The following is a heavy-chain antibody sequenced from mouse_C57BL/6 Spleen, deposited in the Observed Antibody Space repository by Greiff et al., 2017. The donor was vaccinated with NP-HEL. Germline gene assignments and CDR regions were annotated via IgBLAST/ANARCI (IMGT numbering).Heavy chain of an antibody. CDR1: GYTFTSYW. D-gene: IGHD3-3*01. Sequence: VQLQQPGAELVRPGPSVKLSCKASGYTFTSYWMDWVKQRPGQGLEWIGNIYPSDSETHYNPKFKDKATLTVDKSSSTAYMQLSSLTSEDSAVYYWARGDGAWFAYWGQGTLVTVSA. V-gene: IGHV1-61*01. CDR2: IYPSDSET. J-gene: IGHJ3*01. CDR3: ARGDGAWFAY.